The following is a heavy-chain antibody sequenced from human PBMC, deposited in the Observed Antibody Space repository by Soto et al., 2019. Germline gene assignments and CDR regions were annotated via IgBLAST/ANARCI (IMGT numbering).Heavy chain of an antibody. CDR3: AREAYSSSWYDSFDY. CDR2: INSSGSTK. V-gene: IGHV3-11*04. Sequence: GSLRLSCAASGFTLRDYYMSWIRQAPGKGLEWVSNINSSGSTKYYADSVKGRFTISRDNAKNSLYLQMNSLRAEDTAVYYCAREAYSSSWYDSFDYWGQGTLVTVSS. J-gene: IGHJ4*02. CDR1: GFTLRDYY. D-gene: IGHD6-13*01.